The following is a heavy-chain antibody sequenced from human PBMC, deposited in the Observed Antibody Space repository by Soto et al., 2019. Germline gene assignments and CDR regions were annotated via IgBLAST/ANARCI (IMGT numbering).Heavy chain of an antibody. Sequence: SETLSLTCSVSGGSISGSYWSWIRQSPGKGLEWLGYVYYTGSTNYSPSLRSRVSISVDTSKNEFSLRLSSVTAADTAVYFCARSVAVPGAHIDYWGQGXQVTVSS. D-gene: IGHD6-19*01. CDR1: GGSISGSY. V-gene: IGHV4-59*01. CDR3: ARSVAVPGAHIDY. CDR2: VYYTGST. J-gene: IGHJ4*02.